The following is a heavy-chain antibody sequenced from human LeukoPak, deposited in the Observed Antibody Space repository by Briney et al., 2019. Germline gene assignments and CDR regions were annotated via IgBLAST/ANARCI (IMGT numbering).Heavy chain of an antibody. J-gene: IGHJ4*02. CDR1: GFTFSIYA. CDR2: VSGSGDGT. Sequence: GGSLRLSCAASGFTFSIYAMSWVRQAPGKGLEWVSAVSGSGDGTYFADSVKGRFTISRDNSKNMLYLQMNSLRAEDTAVYYCAKEGSGSYVDYWGQGTLVPVSS. V-gene: IGHV3-23*01. CDR3: AKEGSGSYVDY. D-gene: IGHD1-26*01.